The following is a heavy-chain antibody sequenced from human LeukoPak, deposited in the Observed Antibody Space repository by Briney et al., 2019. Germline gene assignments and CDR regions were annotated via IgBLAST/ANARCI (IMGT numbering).Heavy chain of an antibody. J-gene: IGHJ6*02. D-gene: IGHD3-22*01. V-gene: IGHV4-59*08. Sequence: SETLSLTCTVSGGTISSYYWSWIRQPPGKGLEWIGYIYYSGSTNYNPSLKSRVTISVDTSKNQFSLKLSSVTAADTAVYYCARSSYYYDSRGSMDVWGQGTTVTVSS. CDR2: IYYSGST. CDR1: GGTISSYY. CDR3: ARSSYYYDSRGSMDV.